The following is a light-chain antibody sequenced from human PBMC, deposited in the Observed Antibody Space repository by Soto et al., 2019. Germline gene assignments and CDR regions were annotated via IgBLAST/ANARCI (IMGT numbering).Light chain of an antibody. J-gene: IGKJ5*01. Sequence: TQCPATLSVSVGEIVSLSRRTSQSVGSSLAWYQQNPGQAPRLLIYGASSRATGIPDRFSGTGSETDFTLTIRRLEPEDFAVYYCQQYDNSPITFGKGTR. V-gene: IGKV3-20*01. CDR1: QSVGSS. CDR2: GAS. CDR3: QQYDNSPIT.